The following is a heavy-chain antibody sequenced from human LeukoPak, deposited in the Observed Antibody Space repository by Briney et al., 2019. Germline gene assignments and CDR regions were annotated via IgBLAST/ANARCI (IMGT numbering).Heavy chain of an antibody. CDR3: AKEGTASKPSDLDY. CDR1: GYTFTDYG. V-gene: IGHV3-30*02. Sequence: QPGGSLRLACAVSGYTFTDYGMHWVRQAPGKGLEWVTFMRYDGTIRYYSDSVKGRFAISRDNSQNTLFLQMNSLRPEDTAVYYCAKEGTASKPSDLDYWGQGTLVTVSS. CDR2: MRYDGTIR. D-gene: IGHD1/OR15-1a*01. J-gene: IGHJ4*02.